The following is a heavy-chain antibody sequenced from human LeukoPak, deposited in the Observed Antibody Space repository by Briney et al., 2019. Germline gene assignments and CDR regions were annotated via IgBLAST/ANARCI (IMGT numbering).Heavy chain of an antibody. D-gene: IGHD3-22*01. CDR1: GYTLTELS. CDR3: ARVTGYIVEDYFDY. Sequence: ASVKVSCKVSGYTLTELSMHWVRQAPGKGLEWMGGIIPIFGTANYAQKFQGRVTITADESTSTAYMELSSLRSEDTAVYYCARVTGYIVEDYFDYWGQGTLVTVSS. J-gene: IGHJ4*02. V-gene: IGHV1-69*13. CDR2: IIPIFGTA.